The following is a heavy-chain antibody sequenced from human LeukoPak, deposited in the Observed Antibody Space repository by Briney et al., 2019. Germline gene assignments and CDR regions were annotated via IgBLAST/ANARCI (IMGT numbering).Heavy chain of an antibody. Sequence: GASVKVPCKASGGTFSSYAISWVRQAPGQGLEWMGGIIPIFGTANYAQKFQGRVTITADGSTSTAYMELSSLRSEDTAVYYCARGGRSSSSPFDYWGQGTLVTVSS. D-gene: IGHD6-6*01. V-gene: IGHV1-69*13. CDR2: IIPIFGTA. J-gene: IGHJ4*02. CDR1: GGTFSSYA. CDR3: ARGGRSSSSPFDY.